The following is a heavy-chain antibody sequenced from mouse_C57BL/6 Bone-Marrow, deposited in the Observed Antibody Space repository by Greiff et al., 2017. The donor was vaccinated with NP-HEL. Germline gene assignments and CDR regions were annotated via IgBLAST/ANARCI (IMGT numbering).Heavy chain of an antibody. CDR3: ARSPSYDFYAMDY. V-gene: IGHV3-8*01. Sequence: EVQGVESGPGLAKPSQTLSLTCSVTGYSITSDYWNWIRKFPGNKLEYMGYISYSGSTYYNPSPKSRISITRDTSKNQYYLQLNSVTTEDTATYYCARSPSYDFYAMDYWGQGTSVTVSS. CDR1: GYSITSDY. D-gene: IGHD2-12*01. J-gene: IGHJ4*01. CDR2: ISYSGST.